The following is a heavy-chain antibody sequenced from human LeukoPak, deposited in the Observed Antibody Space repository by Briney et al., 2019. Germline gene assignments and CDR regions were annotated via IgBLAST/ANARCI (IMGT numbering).Heavy chain of an antibody. CDR1: GGSISSSSYY. J-gene: IGHJ4*02. CDR3: ARVSPVSGGSYEGFDY. CDR2: FYYSGST. Sequence: SETLSLTCTVSGGSISSSSYYWGWIRQPPGKGLEWIGTFYYSGSTYYNPSLKSRVTISVDTSKNQFSLKLSSVTAADTAVYYCARVSPVSGGSYEGFDYWGQGTLVTVSS. V-gene: IGHV4-39*07. D-gene: IGHD1-26*01.